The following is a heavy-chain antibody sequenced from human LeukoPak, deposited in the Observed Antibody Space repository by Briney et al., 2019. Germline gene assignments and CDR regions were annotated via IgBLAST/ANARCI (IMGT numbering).Heavy chain of an antibody. CDR1: GGSISSYY. CDR2: IYYSGST. V-gene: IGHV4-59*01. Sequence: SETLSLTCTVSGGSISSYYWNWIRQPPGKGLEWIGYIYYSGSTNYNPSLRSRVTLSVDTSKNHFSLKLSSVTAADTALYYCARVCSSSWSCSDYWGQGTLVTVSS. J-gene: IGHJ4*02. D-gene: IGHD6-13*01. CDR3: ARVCSSSWSCSDY.